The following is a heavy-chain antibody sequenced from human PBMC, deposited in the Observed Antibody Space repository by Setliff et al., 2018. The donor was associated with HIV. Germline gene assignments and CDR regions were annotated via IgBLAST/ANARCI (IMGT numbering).Heavy chain of an antibody. CDR2: INYRGNT. CDR1: GGSISTSRYY. Sequence: SETLSLTCTVSGGSISTSRYYWGWIRQPPGRGLEWIGSINYRGNTYYNPSLKSRAAISVDTSKNQISLKLSSVTAADTAVYYCASLDGSESPYIYYYYMDVWGEGTAVTVSS. V-gene: IGHV4-39*01. CDR3: ASLDGSESPYIYYYYMDV. J-gene: IGHJ6*03. D-gene: IGHD3-10*01.